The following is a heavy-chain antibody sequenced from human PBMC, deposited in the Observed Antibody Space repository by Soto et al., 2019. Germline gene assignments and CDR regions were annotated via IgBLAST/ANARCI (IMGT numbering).Heavy chain of an antibody. CDR1: GGSITSHY. V-gene: IGHV4-59*08. CDR2: IHHSGST. CDR3: ARQGFGQLHGLVDV. J-gene: IGHJ6*02. Sequence: QVQLQESGPGLVKPSETLSLTCSVSGGSITSHYCSWFRQPPGKGLEWIGYIHHSGSTSYNPSLKGRGTMSVDTAQDQFSLKGSSVTAADTALDYCARQGFGQLHGLVDVWGPGTTVTVSS. D-gene: IGHD3-10*01.